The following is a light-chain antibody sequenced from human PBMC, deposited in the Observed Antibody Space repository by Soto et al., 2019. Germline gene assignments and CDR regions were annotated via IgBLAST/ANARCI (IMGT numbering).Light chain of an antibody. V-gene: IGKV3-20*01. Sequence: EIVLTQSTGTLPLSPGERASLSCRSSQSVSNNYLAWYQQKPGQAPRLLIYGASTRATGFPARFSGSGSGTDFTLTISRLEPGDFAVYYCQQYGYSPHAFGQGTIVDI. J-gene: IGKJ1*01. CDR1: QSVSNNY. CDR3: QQYGYSPHA. CDR2: GAS.